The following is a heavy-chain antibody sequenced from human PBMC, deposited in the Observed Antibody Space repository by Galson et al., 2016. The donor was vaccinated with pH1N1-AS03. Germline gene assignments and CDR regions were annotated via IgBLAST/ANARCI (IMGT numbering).Heavy chain of an antibody. CDR1: GGTFSSYS. Sequence: SVKVSCKASGGTFSSYSTNWVRQVPGQGLEWIGGLIPVLGINNKGQNFQGRVSITADTSTSIAYMELSSLRSEDTAVYYCARTNYYHSSGDYWGQGTLVTVSS. D-gene: IGHD3-22*01. CDR3: ARTNYYHSSGDY. CDR2: LIPVLGIN. J-gene: IGHJ4*02. V-gene: IGHV1-69*10.